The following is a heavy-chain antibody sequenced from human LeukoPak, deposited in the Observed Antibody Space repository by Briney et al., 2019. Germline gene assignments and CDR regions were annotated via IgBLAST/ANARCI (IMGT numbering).Heavy chain of an antibody. J-gene: IGHJ6*03. CDR3: AKDGLRYYYYYMDV. Sequence: GGSLRLSCAASGFTFSTYSMNWVRQAPGKGLEWVSYISSSGSTIYYADSVKGRFTISRDNAKNSLYLQMNSLRAEDTAVYYCAKDGLRYYYYYMDVWGKGTTVTVSS. V-gene: IGHV3-48*04. D-gene: IGHD5/OR15-5a*01. CDR2: ISSSGSTI. CDR1: GFTFSTYS.